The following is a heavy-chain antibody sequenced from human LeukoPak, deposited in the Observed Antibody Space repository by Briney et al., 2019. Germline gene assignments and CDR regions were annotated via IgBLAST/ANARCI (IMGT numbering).Heavy chain of an antibody. CDR1: GGSISSYY. J-gene: IGHJ6*03. CDR3: ARGIPSYYYYYMDV. V-gene: IGHV4-59*12. Sequence: SETLSLTCTVSGGSISSYYWSWIRQPPGKGLEWIGHIYYSGSTNYNPSLESRVIISVDTSKNQFSLNLSSVTAADTAVYYCARGIPSYYYYYMDVWGKGTTVTVSS. D-gene: IGHD2-21*01. CDR2: IYYSGST.